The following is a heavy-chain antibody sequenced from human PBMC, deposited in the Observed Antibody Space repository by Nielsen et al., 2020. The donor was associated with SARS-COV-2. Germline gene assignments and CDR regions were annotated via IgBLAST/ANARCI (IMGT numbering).Heavy chain of an antibody. Sequence: SETLSLTCTVSGGSIISGDNYWSWLRQPPGKGLEWIGHISYTGRTFYNPSLKSRLTISVDTSKNQFFLEVRSLTAADTAVYYCVRVQYSDVLTGHFTFDAWGQGTPVTVSA. J-gene: IGHJ5*02. CDR3: VRVQYSDVLTGHFTFDA. D-gene: IGHD3-9*01. CDR1: GGSIISGDNY. V-gene: IGHV4-30-4*01. CDR2: ISYTGRT.